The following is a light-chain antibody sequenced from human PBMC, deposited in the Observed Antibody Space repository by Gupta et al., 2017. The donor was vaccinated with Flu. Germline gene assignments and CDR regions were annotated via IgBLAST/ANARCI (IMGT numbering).Light chain of an antibody. Sequence: SLLSASVGDRVTITCRASQSINNWLAWYQQKPGKAPKLLIYKASSLQSGVPSRFSGSGSGTEFSLTISSLQPDDFAIYYCHQYNSYSPETFGQGTKLEIK. CDR2: KAS. J-gene: IGKJ2*01. V-gene: IGKV1-5*03. CDR1: QSINNW. CDR3: HQYNSYSPET.